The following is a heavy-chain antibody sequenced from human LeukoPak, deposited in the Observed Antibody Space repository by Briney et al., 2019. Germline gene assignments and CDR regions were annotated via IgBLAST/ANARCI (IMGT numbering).Heavy chain of an antibody. CDR3: AREPLGIAAAGYYFDY. CDR1: GYTLTSYY. D-gene: IGHD6-13*01. V-gene: IGHV1-46*01. J-gene: IGHJ4*02. Sequence: ASVKVSCKASGYTLTSYYMHWVRQAPGQGLEWMGIINPSGGSTSYAQKFQGRVTMTRDMSTSTVYMELSSLRSEDTAVYYCAREPLGIAAAGYYFDYWGQGTLVTVSS. CDR2: INPSGGST.